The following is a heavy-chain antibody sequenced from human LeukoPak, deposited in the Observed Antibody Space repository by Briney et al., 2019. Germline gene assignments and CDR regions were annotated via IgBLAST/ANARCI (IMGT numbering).Heavy chain of an antibody. CDR3: AVGITILGVAASFDS. Sequence: SETLSLTCAVYGASYNAYYWSWIRQPPGKGLEWSGDIDHRGTATYNPSLKSRLTISADASKNQFSLKLNSVTDADTAVYYCAVGITILGVAASFDSWGQGNLVIVSS. CDR1: GASYNAYY. V-gene: IGHV4-34*01. D-gene: IGHD3-3*01. J-gene: IGHJ4*02. CDR2: IDHRGTA.